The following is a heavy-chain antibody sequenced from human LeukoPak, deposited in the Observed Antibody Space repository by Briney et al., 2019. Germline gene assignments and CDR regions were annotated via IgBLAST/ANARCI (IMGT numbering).Heavy chain of an antibody. D-gene: IGHD3-9*01. CDR2: VSHSGNT. J-gene: IGHJ4*02. Sequence: SETLSLTCTVSGGSDISDTYYWTWIRQPPGKELEWIGYVSHSGNTNYNPSLKSRVTISKDTSKNQFSLKLSSVTAADTAVYYCVREHDWGDFDFWGQGTLVTVSS. CDR3: VREHDWGDFDF. CDR1: GGSDISDTYY. V-gene: IGHV4-61*01.